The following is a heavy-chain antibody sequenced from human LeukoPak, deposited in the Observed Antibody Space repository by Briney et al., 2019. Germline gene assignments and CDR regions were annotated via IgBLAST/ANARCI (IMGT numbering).Heavy chain of an antibody. J-gene: IGHJ4*02. CDR2: IRHHGSNE. Sequence: GGSLRLSCAASGFTFSNYGMHWVRQAPGKGLEWVAFIRHHGSNEYYADSVEGRVAISRDNSKNTLYLQINSLRPEDTAVYYCAKGTTPGGGGFDYWGQGTLVTVSS. CDR3: AKGTTPGGGGFDY. D-gene: IGHD4-11*01. V-gene: IGHV3-30*02. CDR1: GFTFSNYG.